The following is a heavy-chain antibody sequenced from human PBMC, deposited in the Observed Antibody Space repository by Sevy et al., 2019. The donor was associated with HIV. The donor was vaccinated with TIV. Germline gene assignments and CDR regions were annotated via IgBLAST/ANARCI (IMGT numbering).Heavy chain of an antibody. CDR2: IQSGGRT. J-gene: IGHJ4*02. Sequence: GGSLRLSCAASGFTVTNNYMNWVRQAPGKGLEWVSLIQSGGRTYYADFVQGRFTISRDNSKNSLYLQMNALRAEDTAVYYCARDLGYFDYWGQGALVTVSS. V-gene: IGHV3-53*01. CDR1: GFTVTNNY. CDR3: ARDLGYFDY.